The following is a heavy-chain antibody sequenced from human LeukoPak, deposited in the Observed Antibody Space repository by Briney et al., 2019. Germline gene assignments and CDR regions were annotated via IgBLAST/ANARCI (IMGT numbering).Heavy chain of an antibody. V-gene: IGHV3-30*18. CDR3: AKEGDDFWSGFSD. Sequence: PGRSLRLSCAASGSTFNSYGMQWVRQAPGKGLEWVVVISYDGTNKNYADSVKGRFTISRDNSKNTLYLQMNSLRAEDTAVYYCAKEGDDFWSGFSDWGQGTLVTVSS. D-gene: IGHD3-3*01. CDR1: GSTFNSYG. CDR2: ISYDGTNK. J-gene: IGHJ4*02.